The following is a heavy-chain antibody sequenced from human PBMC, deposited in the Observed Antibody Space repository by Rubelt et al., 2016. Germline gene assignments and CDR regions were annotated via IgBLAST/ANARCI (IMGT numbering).Heavy chain of an antibody. Sequence: QVQLVESGGGVVQPGGSLRLSCAASGFTFSSYGMHWVRQAPGKGLEWVAFIRYDGSNKYYADSVKGLFTISRDNSKNTLYLQMNSLRAEDTAVYYCVWGDRGYGFDYWGQGTLVTVSS. V-gene: IGHV3-30*02. CDR2: IRYDGSNK. J-gene: IGHJ4*02. CDR1: GFTFSSYG. D-gene: IGHD3-22*01. CDR3: VWGDRGYGFDY.